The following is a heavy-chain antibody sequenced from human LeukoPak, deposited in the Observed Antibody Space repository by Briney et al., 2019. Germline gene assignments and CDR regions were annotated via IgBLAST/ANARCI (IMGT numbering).Heavy chain of an antibody. J-gene: IGHJ4*02. CDR3: AKGGSGSYYDRFDY. CDR1: GFTFSIYA. CDR2: LSGSGDNT. V-gene: IGHV3-23*01. D-gene: IGHD1-26*01. Sequence: SGGSLRLSCAASGFTFSIYAMSWVRQAPGKSLEEVSTLSGSGDNTYYADSVRGRFTISRDNSKKTLYLQMNSLRVEDTAVYYCAKGGSGSYYDRFDYWGQGTLVTVFS.